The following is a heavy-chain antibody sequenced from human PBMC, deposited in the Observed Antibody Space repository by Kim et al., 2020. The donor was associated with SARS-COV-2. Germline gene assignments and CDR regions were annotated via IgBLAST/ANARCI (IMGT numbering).Heavy chain of an antibody. CDR1: GGSISSYY. D-gene: IGHD6-13*01. Sequence: SETLSLTCTVSGGSISSYYWSWIRQPAGKGLEWIGRIYTSGSTNYNPSLKSRVTMSVDTSKNQFSLKLSSVTAADTAVYYCARFCPGCRHGIAAAGRAGAFDIWGQGTMVTVSS. CDR3: ARFCPGCRHGIAAAGRAGAFDI. V-gene: IGHV4-4*07. CDR2: IYTSGST. J-gene: IGHJ3*02.